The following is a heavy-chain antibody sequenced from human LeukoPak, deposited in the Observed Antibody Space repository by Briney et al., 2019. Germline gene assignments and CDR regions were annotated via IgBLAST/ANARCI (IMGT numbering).Heavy chain of an antibody. J-gene: IGHJ5*02. CDR3: VRDEDYYGLDSPLA. D-gene: IGHD3-10*01. Sequence: SETLSLTCTVSGGSISSSASYWGWIRQPPGKGLEWIGSIYYSGITYYNPSLKSRVTISVDTSKNQFSLKLSSVTAADTAVVYCVRDEDYYGLDSPLAWGQGTLVTVSS. CDR2: IYYSGIT. CDR1: GGSISSSASY. V-gene: IGHV4-39*07.